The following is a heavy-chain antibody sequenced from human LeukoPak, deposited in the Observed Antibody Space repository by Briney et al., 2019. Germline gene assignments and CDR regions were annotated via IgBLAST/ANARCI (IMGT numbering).Heavy chain of an antibody. V-gene: IGHV1-69*13. Sequence: SVRVSCKASGGTFSSYTISWVRQAPGQGLEWMGGIIPIFGTANYAQKFQGRVTITADESTSTAYMELRSLRSEDTAMYYCARGPSPYYDFWSGYYNYWGQGTLVTVSS. CDR3: ARGPSPYYDFWSGYYNY. D-gene: IGHD3-3*01. CDR2: IIPIFGTA. J-gene: IGHJ4*02. CDR1: GGTFSSYT.